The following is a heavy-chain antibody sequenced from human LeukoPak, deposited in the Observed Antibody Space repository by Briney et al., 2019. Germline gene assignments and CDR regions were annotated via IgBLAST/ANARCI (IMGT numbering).Heavy chain of an antibody. Sequence: SETLSLTCTVSGGSISSSSYYWGWIRQPPGKGLEWIGSIYYSGSTYYNPSLKSRVTISVDTSKNQFSLKLSSVTAADTAVYYCASGPVVPAAMGWDYWGQGTLVTVSS. CDR1: GGSISSSSYY. CDR2: IYYSGST. D-gene: IGHD2-2*01. J-gene: IGHJ4*02. V-gene: IGHV4-39*01. CDR3: ASGPVVPAAMGWDY.